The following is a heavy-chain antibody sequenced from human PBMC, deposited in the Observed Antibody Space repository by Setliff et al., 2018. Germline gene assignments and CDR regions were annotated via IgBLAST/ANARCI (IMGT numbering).Heavy chain of an antibody. J-gene: IGHJ4*02. V-gene: IGHV1-24*01. Sequence: ASVKVSCKVSGNTLTHLSIHWVRQAPGEGLEWIGGFGPEEGERIYAPRLQGRVTMTEDTSSDTAYMELSSLRPEDTAVYYCAIDSVVRGFINGDSFDYWGQGTLVTVSA. CDR2: FGPEEGER. CDR1: GNTLTHLS. CDR3: AIDSVVRGFINGDSFDY. D-gene: IGHD3-10*01.